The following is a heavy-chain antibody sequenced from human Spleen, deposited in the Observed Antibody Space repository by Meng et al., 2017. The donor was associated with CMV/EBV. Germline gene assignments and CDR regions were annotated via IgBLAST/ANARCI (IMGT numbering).Heavy chain of an antibody. Sequence: TVSGGSVNNRSYYWSWIRQHPGKGLEYIGYIYYTGSTNYDPSLKSRVTMSVDTSKNQFSVKLSSVTAADTAVYYCARVRAHEYHLDDWGQGTLVTVSS. J-gene: IGHJ4*02. CDR1: GGSVNNRSYY. CDR2: IYYTGST. CDR3: ARVRAHEYHLDD. V-gene: IGHV4-61*01. D-gene: IGHD2/OR15-2a*01.